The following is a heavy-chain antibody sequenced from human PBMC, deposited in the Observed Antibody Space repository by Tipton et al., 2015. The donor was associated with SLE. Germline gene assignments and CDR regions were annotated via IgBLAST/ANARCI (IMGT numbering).Heavy chain of an antibody. Sequence: LRLSCTVSGGSLSGDTYYWSWIRQPAGEGLEWIGRIFTSGNTNYDPSLKSRGTISVDTSKNHLSLELTSVTAADTAVYYCARQRLRLLSPLDAWGQGTTVTVS. CDR2: IFTSGNT. V-gene: IGHV4-61*02. D-gene: IGHD3-10*01. CDR1: GGSLSGDTYY. CDR3: ARQRLRLLSPLDA. J-gene: IGHJ6*02.